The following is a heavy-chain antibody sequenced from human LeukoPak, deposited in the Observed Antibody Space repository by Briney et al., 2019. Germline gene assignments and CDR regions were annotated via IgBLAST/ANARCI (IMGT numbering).Heavy chain of an antibody. J-gene: IGHJ4*02. V-gene: IGHV3-33*01. CDR3: ARAADCSSTSCSFDY. Sequence: PGGSLRLSCAASGFTFSSYGMHWVRQAPGKGLEWVAVIWYDGSNKYYADSVKGRFTISRDNSKNTLYLQMNSLRAEDTAVYYCARAADCSSTSCSFDYWGQGTLVTVSS. D-gene: IGHD2-2*01. CDR1: GFTFSSYG. CDR2: IWYDGSNK.